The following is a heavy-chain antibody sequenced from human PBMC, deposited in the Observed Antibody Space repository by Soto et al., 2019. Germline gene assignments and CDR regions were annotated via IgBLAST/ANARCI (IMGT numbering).Heavy chain of an antibody. CDR3: ARVIGGYDYYYYYGMDV. V-gene: IGHV4-59*01. CDR2: IYYRGST. Sequence: QVQLQESGPGLVKPSETLSLTCTVSGGSISSYYWSWIRQPPGKGLEWIGYIYYRGSTNYNPSLKSRVTISVXXSXNXXSLKLSSATAADTAVYYCARVIGGYDYYYYYGMDVWGQGTTVTVSS. CDR1: GGSISSYY. D-gene: IGHD5-12*01. J-gene: IGHJ6*02.